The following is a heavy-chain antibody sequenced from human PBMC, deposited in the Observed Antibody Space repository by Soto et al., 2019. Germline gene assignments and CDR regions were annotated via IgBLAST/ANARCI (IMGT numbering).Heavy chain of an antibody. J-gene: IGHJ4*02. D-gene: IGHD2-15*01. Sequence: EVQLVESGGSLVQPGGSLRLSCAASGFIVSDHYMDWVRQAPGKGLEWVGRTRNKADRYTTEYAASVKGRFTISSDDSKLSQYLQTNLLNTEHTAVYYCTRSARYFVSGSCYAGIYSWGQGTLATVSS. CDR3: TRSARYFVSGSCYAGIYS. V-gene: IGHV3-72*01. CDR2: TRNKADRYTT. CDR1: GFIVSDHY.